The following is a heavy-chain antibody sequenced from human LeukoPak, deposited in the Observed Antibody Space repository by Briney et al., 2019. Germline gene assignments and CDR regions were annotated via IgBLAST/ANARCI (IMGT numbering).Heavy chain of an antibody. CDR3: AKGSHYYDSSGYYILDY. CDR2: IWYDGSNK. J-gene: IGHJ4*02. D-gene: IGHD3-22*01. V-gene: IGHV3-33*06. Sequence: PGRSLSLSCAASGFTFSSYGMHWGRQAPGKGLEGVAVIWYDGSNKYYADSVKGRFTISRDNSKKTLYLQMNSLRAEDTAVYYCAKGSHYYDSSGYYILDYWGQGTLVTVSS. CDR1: GFTFSSYG.